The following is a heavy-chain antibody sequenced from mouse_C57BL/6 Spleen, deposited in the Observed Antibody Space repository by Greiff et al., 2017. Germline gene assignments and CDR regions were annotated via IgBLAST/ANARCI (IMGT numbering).Heavy chain of an antibody. CDR1: GYTFTSYW. CDR3: ARWDSNYYFDY. CDR2: IDPSDSYT. D-gene: IGHD2-5*01. Sequence: QVQLQQPGAELVMPGASVKLSCKASGYTFTSYWMHWVNQRPGQGLEWIGEIDPSDSYTNYNQKFKGKSTLTVDKSSSTAYMQLSSLTSEDSAVYYCARWDSNYYFDYWGQGTTLTVSS. V-gene: IGHV1-69*01. J-gene: IGHJ2*01.